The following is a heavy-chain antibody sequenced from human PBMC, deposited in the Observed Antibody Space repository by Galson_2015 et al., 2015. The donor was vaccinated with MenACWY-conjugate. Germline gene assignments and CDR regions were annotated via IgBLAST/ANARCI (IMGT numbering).Heavy chain of an antibody. CDR1: GFTFSSYA. Sequence: SLRLSCAASGFTFSSYAMSWVRQAPGKGLEWVSVISGSGGSTFYADSVKGRFTISRDNSRNTLYLQMNSLRAEDTAVYYCADGQELLSPFDSWGQGTLVTVSS. J-gene: IGHJ4*02. CDR3: ADGQELLSPFDS. CDR2: ISGSGGST. V-gene: IGHV3-23*01. D-gene: IGHD1-26*01.